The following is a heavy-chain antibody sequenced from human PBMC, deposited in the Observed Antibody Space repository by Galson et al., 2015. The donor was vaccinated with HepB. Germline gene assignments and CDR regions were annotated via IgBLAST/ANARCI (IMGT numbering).Heavy chain of an antibody. V-gene: IGHV1-46*04. CDR3: ARGFMVATSSPNYFDY. CDR1: GYTFTSYY. CDR2: INTSGGST. J-gene: IGHJ4*02. D-gene: IGHD5-24*01. Sequence: SVKVSCKASGYTFTSYYMHWVRQAPGQGLEWMGKINTSGGSTSYAQKLQGRVTMTRDTSTSTVYMELSSLRSEDTAVYYCARGFMVATSSPNYFDYWGQGTLVTVSS.